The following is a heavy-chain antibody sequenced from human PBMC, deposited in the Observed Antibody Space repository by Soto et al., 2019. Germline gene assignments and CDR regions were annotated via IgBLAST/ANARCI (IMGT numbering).Heavy chain of an antibody. CDR2: ISTDKGKT. V-gene: IGHV1-18*01. CDR1: GYTFTSYG. Sequence: QVQPVQSGPEVKKPGASVKVSCKTSGYTFTSYGISWVRQAPGQGLEWMGWISTDKGKTNYAQKFQGRVTMTTDTSTSTAYMELRSLRSDDTAVYYCATRSPAFDFWGQGTLVTVSS. CDR3: ATRSPAFDF. J-gene: IGHJ4*02.